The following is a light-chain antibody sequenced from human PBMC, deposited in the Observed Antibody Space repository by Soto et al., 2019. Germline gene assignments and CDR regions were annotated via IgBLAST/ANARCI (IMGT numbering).Light chain of an antibody. V-gene: IGLV2-14*01. Sequence: QSVLTQPASVSGSPGRSITISCTGTSSDVGGYNYVSWYQQHPGKAPKLMIYEVTNRPSGVSNRFSGSKSGNTASLTISGLQAEDEADYYCSSYTSRSTLVFGTGTRSPS. CDR1: SSDVGGYNY. CDR3: SSYTSRSTLV. J-gene: IGLJ1*01. CDR2: EVT.